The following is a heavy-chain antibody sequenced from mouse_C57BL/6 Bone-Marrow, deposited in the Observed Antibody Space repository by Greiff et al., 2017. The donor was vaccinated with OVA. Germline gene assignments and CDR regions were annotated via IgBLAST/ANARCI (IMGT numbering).Heavy chain of an antibody. CDR3: ARHGRDGYYSAWFAY. D-gene: IGHD2-3*01. Sequence: EVNVVESGGGLVQPGESLKLSCESNEYEFPSHDMSWVRKTPEKRLELVAAINSDGGSTYYPDTMERRFIISRDNTKKTLYLQMSSLRSEDTALYYCARHGRDGYYSAWFAYWGQGTLVTVSA. V-gene: IGHV5-2*01. CDR1: EYEFPSHD. CDR2: INSDGGST. J-gene: IGHJ3*01.